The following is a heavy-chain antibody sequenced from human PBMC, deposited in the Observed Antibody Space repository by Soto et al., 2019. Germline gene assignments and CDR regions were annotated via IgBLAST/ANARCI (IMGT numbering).Heavy chain of an antibody. D-gene: IGHD2-21*02. CDR1: GFTFSTYG. Sequence: QVQLVESGGGVVQPGRSLRLSCAASGFTFSTYGIHWVRQAPGKGLEWLAVIWYDGSKKYYADSVQGRFTISRDNSKNTAYLQMNSPRAEYTAVYYCVKDHCGGDCYSNPYFDYWGQGTLVTVSS. V-gene: IGHV3-33*06. CDR3: VKDHCGGDCYSNPYFDY. J-gene: IGHJ4*02. CDR2: IWYDGSKK.